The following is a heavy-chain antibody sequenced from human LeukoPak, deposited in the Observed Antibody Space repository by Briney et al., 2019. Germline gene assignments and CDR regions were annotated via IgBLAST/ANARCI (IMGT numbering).Heavy chain of an antibody. J-gene: IGHJ4*02. Sequence: ASVKVSCKASGYTFIGYYMHWVRQAPGQGLEWMGWNNPNSGGTNYAQKFQGRVTMTRDTSISTAYMELSRLRSDDTAVYYCARSDVVVVPAAYIDYWGQGTLVTVSS. CDR2: NNPNSGGT. V-gene: IGHV1-2*02. D-gene: IGHD2-2*01. CDR1: GYTFIGYY. CDR3: ARSDVVVVPAAYIDY.